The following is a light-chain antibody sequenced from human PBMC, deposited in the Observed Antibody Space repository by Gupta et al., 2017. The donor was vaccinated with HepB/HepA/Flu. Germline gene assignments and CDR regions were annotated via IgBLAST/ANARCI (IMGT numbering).Light chain of an antibody. CDR2: RTN. J-gene: IGLJ3*02. V-gene: IGLV1-47*01. CDR1: SPDIGSVY. CDR3: AAWDDSVSSGV. Sequence: GTPGQRVSISCSGSSPDIGSVYVYWYQQLPGTAPKLLIYRTNQRRSGVPDRFSGSKSGTSASLVISGLRSEDEADYYCAAWDDSVSSGVFGGGTKLTVL.